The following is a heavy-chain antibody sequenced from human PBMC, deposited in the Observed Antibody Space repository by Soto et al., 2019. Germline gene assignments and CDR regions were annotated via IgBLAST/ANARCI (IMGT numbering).Heavy chain of an antibody. V-gene: IGHV3-21*01. J-gene: IGHJ3*02. CDR3: ARVFPTFDI. Sequence: GVRRRSCAASGFTFSSYSMNCVRQAPGKGLEWVSSISSSSNYIYYADSVKGRFTISRDNAKNSLYLQMNSLRAEDTAVYYCARVFPTFDIWGQGTMVTVSS. CDR1: GFTFSSYS. CDR2: ISSSSNYI.